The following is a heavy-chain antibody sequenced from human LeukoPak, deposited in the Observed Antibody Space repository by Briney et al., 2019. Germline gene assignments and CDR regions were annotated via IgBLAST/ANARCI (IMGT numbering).Heavy chain of an antibody. Sequence: GASVKVSCKASGYTFTSYYMHWVRQAPGQGLEWMGIINPSGGSTSYAQKFQGRVTMTRDTSTSTVYMELSSLRSEDTAVYYCARERRYYYDNSDYYPQFDYWGQGTQVTVSS. J-gene: IGHJ4*02. D-gene: IGHD3-22*01. CDR2: INPSGGST. V-gene: IGHV1-46*01. CDR1: GYTFTSYY. CDR3: ARERRYYYDNSDYYPQFDY.